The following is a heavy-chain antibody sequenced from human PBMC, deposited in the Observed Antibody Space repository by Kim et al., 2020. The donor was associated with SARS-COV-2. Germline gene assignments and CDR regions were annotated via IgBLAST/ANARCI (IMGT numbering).Heavy chain of an antibody. CDR1: GVNFNNAW. J-gene: IGHJ3*01. CDR3: TTDPGDA. CDR2: IVSEAAGGTT. Sequence: GGSLRLSCVASGVNFNNAWMSWVRQAPGKGLEWVGRIVSEAAGGTTAYAAPVRGRFTISRDDSEKTTYLEMDSLKIEDTAVSYCTTDPGDA. V-gene: IGHV3-15*04.